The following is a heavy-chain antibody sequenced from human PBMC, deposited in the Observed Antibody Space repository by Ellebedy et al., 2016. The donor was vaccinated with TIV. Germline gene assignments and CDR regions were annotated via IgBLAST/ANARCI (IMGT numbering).Heavy chain of an antibody. Sequence: MPGGSLRLSCTVSGGSISSYYWSWIRQPPGKGLEWIGYIYYSGSTNYNPSLKSRVTISVDTSKNQFSLKLSSVTAADTAVYYCARHYYGSGSYSLYYYYYYGMDVWGQGTTVTVSS. CDR1: GGSISSYY. CDR3: ARHYYGSGSYSLYYYYYYGMDV. V-gene: IGHV4-59*08. D-gene: IGHD3-10*01. CDR2: IYYSGST. J-gene: IGHJ6*02.